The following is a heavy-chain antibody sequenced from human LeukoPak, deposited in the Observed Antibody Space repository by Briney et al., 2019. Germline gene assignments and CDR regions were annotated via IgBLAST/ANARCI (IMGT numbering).Heavy chain of an antibody. CDR1: GFTFSSYA. V-gene: IGHV3-23*01. J-gene: IGHJ4*02. D-gene: IGHD4-17*01. CDR2: IINSGATT. Sequence: GGSLRLSCAASGFTFSSYAITWVRQAPGKGLEWVSTIINSGATTYYADSVKGRFTISRANSKNTQDLQMTSLRAEDPAAYSCAKDIHGDYGGLDYWGQGTLVTVSS. CDR3: AKDIHGDYGGLDY.